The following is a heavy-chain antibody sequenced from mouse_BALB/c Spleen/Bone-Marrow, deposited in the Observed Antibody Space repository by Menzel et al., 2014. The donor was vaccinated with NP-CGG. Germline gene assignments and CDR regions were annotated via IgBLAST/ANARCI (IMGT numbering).Heavy chain of an antibody. J-gene: IGHJ3*01. CDR3: ALYGNYAGN. CDR1: GYAFSSYW. CDR2: IYPGDGDT. D-gene: IGHD2-1*01. V-gene: IGHV1-80*01. Sequence: VKLMESGAGLVRPGSSVKISCKASGYAFSSYWMNWVKQRPGQGLEWIGQIYPGDGDTNYNGKFKGKATLTADKSSSTAYMQLSSLTSEDSAVYFCALYGNYAGNWGQGTLVTVSA.